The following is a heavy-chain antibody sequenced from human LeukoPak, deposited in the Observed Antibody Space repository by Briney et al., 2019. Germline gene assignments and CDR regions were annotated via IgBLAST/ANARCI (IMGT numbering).Heavy chain of an antibody. J-gene: IGHJ4*02. CDR2: IYTSGST. D-gene: IGHD3-22*01. V-gene: IGHV4-61*02. CDR3: AGDRYYYDSSGYRFFDY. Sequence: SETLSLTCSVSGASISRTRYYWSWIRQPAGKGLEWIGRIYTSGSTNYNPSLKSRVTMSADTSKNQFSLKLSPVTAADTAVYYCAGDRYYYDSSGYRFFDYWGQGTLVTVSS. CDR1: GASISRTRYY.